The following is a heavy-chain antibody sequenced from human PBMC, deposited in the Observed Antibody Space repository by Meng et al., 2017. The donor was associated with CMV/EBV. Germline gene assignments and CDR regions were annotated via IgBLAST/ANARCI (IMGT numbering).Heavy chain of an antibody. J-gene: IGHJ6*02. CDR3: ARIPGSSQYNYYYYYGMDV. V-gene: IGHV2-70*20. CDR2: IDWDDDK. Sequence: SGPTLVKPTQTLTLTCTFSGFSLSTSGMCVSWVRQPPGKALEWLALIDWDDDKYYRTSLKTRLTISKDTSKNQVVLTMTNMDPVDTATYYCARIPGSSQYNYYYYYGMDVWGQGTTVTVSS. CDR1: GFSLSTSGMC. D-gene: IGHD6-13*01.